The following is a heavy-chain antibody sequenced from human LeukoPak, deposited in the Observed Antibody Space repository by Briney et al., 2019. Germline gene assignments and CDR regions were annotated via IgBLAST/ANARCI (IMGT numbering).Heavy chain of an antibody. CDR3: ARDGYDSSGYYTNDY. CDR1: GFTFSSYA. Sequence: GGSLRLSCAASGFTFSSYAMSWVRQAPGKGLEWVSYITSGSTIYYADSVKGRFTISRDNAKNSLYLQMNSLRAEDTAVYYCARDGYDSSGYYTNDYWGQGTLVTVSS. D-gene: IGHD3-22*01. CDR2: ITSGSTI. J-gene: IGHJ4*02. V-gene: IGHV3-48*04.